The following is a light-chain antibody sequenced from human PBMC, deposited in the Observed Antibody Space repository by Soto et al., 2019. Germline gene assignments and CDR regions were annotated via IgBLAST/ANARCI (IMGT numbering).Light chain of an antibody. CDR1: QSIRSY. CDR3: QQSYRSPFT. CDR2: GAS. J-gene: IGKJ4*01. V-gene: IGKV1-39*01. Sequence: DIHMTQSPSSLSASVGDRVTITCRASQSIRSYLNWYQQKPGKAPKLLIYGASSLQSGLPSRFSGSGSGTDFTLTISSLQPEDFATYSCQQSYRSPFTFGGGTKVEIK.